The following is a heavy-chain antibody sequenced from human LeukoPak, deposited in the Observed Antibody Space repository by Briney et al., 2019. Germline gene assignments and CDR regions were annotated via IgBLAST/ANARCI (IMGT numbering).Heavy chain of an antibody. V-gene: IGHV3-23*01. CDR1: GFTFSNCA. D-gene: IGHD6-6*01. CDR3: AKDLASQLGRGFYYYYGMDV. J-gene: IGHJ6*02. Sequence: HTGGSLRLSCAASGFTFSNCAMSWVRQAPGKGLEWVSAISGSGGSTYYADSVKGRFTISRGNSKNTLYLQMNSLRAEDTAVYYCAKDLASQLGRGFYYYYGMDVWGQGTTVTVSS. CDR2: ISGSGGST.